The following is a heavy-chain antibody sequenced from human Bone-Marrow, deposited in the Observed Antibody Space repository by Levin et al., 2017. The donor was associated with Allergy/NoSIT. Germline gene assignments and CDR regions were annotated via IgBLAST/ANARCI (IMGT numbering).Heavy chain of an antibody. CDR1: GFTFSNFA. V-gene: IGHV3-23*01. CDR2: IIGSGGST. Sequence: GESLKISCAASGFTFSNFAMSWVRQAPGKGLEWVSGIIGSGGSTYYADSVKGRFTISRDNSKNRLYLQMNSLRAEDTAVYYCATIDGYYDSGTAWFDPWGQGTLVTVSS. CDR3: ATIDGYYDSGTAWFDP. D-gene: IGHD3-22*01. J-gene: IGHJ5*02.